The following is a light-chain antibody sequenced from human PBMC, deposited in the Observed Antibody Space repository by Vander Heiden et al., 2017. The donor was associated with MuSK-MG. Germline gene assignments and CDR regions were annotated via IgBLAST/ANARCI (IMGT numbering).Light chain of an antibody. CDR2: GAS. Sequence: EIVLTQSPGTLSLSPGERATLSCRASQSVSSSYLAWYQQKPGQAPRLLIYGASSRATGIPDRFSGSGSGTDSTLTIIRLEPEDFAVYYCQQYGSSPLYTFGQGTKLEIK. J-gene: IGKJ2*01. V-gene: IGKV3-20*01. CDR1: QSVSSSY. CDR3: QQYGSSPLYT.